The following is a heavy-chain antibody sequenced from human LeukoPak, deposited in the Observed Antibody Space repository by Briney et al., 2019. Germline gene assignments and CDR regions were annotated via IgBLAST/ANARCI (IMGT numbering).Heavy chain of an antibody. CDR1: GFTFSSYS. V-gene: IGHV3-23*01. D-gene: IGHD3-10*01. J-gene: IGHJ3*02. CDR2: ISGSGGST. Sequence: PGGSLRLSCAASGFTFSSYSMNWVRKAPGKGLEWVSTISGSGGSTYYADSVKGRFTVSRDNSNNTLSLQMNSLRAEDTAIYYCAKDQGGLITYYYGSGSYAFDIWGQGTMVTVSS. CDR3: AKDQGGLITYYYGSGSYAFDI.